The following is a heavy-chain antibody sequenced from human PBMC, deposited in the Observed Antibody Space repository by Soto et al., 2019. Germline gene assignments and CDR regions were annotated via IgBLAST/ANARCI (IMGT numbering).Heavy chain of an antibody. J-gene: IGHJ3*02. CDR1: GGSITSGSYY. CDR2: INYAGTS. D-gene: IGHD2-21*01. V-gene: IGHV4-31*03. CDR3: ARGRGNTVIEDPFDI. Sequence: QVQLQESGPGLVKSSQTLSLTCKVSGGSITSGSYYWSWIRQLPGKGLEWIACINYAGTSDYNPSLKSRLTMSLDASKNQVSLTLSSITAADTAVYYCARGRGNTVIEDPFDIWGQGTVVTVSS.